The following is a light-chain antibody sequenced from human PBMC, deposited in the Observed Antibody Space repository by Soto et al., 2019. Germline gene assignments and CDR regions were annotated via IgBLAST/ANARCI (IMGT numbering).Light chain of an antibody. Sequence: DIQMIQSPSSLSASVGDRVTITCQASQDITNYLNWYQQKPGKAPKLLIYDASNLETVVPSRFSGSGSGTDFTFTVSSLQPEDMATYYWQQYDNLLFGQGTRLEIK. CDR2: DAS. CDR1: QDITNY. V-gene: IGKV1-33*01. J-gene: IGKJ5*01. CDR3: QQYDNLL.